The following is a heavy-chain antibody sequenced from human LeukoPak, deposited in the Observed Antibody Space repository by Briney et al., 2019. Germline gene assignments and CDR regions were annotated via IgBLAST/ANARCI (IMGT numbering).Heavy chain of an antibody. J-gene: IGHJ4*02. V-gene: IGHV3-48*03. CDR1: GFTFSSYE. CDR2: ISGTGSTR. CDR3: ARVEQQLVRGC. D-gene: IGHD6-13*01. Sequence: TGGSLRLSCSASGFTFSSYEMNWVRQAPGKGLEWVSYISGTGSTRYYADSVKGRFTISRDNAKNSLYLQMNSLRAEDTALYYCARVEQQLVRGCWGQGTLVTVSS.